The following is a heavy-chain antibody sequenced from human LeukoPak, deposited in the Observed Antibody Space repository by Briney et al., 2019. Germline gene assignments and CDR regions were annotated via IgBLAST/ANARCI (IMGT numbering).Heavy chain of an antibody. J-gene: IGHJ3*02. CDR3: ASGRGSLRSTDAFDI. D-gene: IGHD6-13*01. CDR2: RNPNSGNT. V-gene: IGHV1-8*01. Sequence: ASVKVSCKASGYTFTSYDINWVRQATGQGLEWMGWRNPNSGNTGYAQKFQGRVTMTRNTSISTAYMELSSLRSEDTAVYYCASGRGSLRSTDAFDIWGQGTMVTVSP. CDR1: GYTFTSYD.